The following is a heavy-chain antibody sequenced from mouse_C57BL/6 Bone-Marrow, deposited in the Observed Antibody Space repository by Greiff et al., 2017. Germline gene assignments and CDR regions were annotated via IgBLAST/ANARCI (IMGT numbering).Heavy chain of an antibody. CDR2: IDPENGDT. V-gene: IGHV14-4*01. Sequence: EVQLQQSGAELVRPGASVKLSCTASGFNIKDDYMHWVKQRPEQGLEWIGWIDPENGDTEYASKFQGKATITADTSSNTAYLQLSSLTSEDTAVYYCTTRGSNYGGFFAYWGQGTLVTVSA. D-gene: IGHD2-5*01. J-gene: IGHJ3*01. CDR1: GFNIKDDY. CDR3: TTRGSNYGGFFAY.